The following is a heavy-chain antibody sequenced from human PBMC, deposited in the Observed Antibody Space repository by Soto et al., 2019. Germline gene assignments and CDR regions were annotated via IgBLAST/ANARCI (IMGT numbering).Heavy chain of an antibody. CDR1: GFTFSDYY. V-gene: IGHV3-11*01. D-gene: IGHD6-13*01. CDR3: ARDLLSRQLYNWFDP. Sequence: GGSLRLSCAASGFTFSDYYMSWIRQAPGKGLEWVSYISSSGSTIYYADSVKGRFTISRDNAKNSLYLQMNSLRAEDTAVYYCARDLLSRQLYNWFDPWGQGTLVTVSS. J-gene: IGHJ5*02. CDR2: ISSSGSTI.